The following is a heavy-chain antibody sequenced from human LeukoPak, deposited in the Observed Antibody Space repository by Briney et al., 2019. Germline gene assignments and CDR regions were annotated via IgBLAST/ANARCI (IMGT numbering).Heavy chain of an antibody. CDR3: AGWGDIVLMLYAYFAY. CDR1: GGSISSSSYY. J-gene: IGHJ4*02. CDR2: IYYSGST. Sequence: SETLSLTCTVSGGSISSSSYYWGWIRQPPGKGLEWIGSIYYSGSTYYNPSLKSRVTISVDTSKNQFSLKLSSVTAADTAVYYCAGWGDIVLMLYAYFAYGGQGPLVPVSS. V-gene: IGHV4-39*01. D-gene: IGHD2-8*01.